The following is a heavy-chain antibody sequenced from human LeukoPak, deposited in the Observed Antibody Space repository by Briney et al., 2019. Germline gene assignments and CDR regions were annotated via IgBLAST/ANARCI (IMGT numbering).Heavy chain of an antibody. CDR3: ARVDSYGPTFDY. CDR1: GFTFSSYE. CDR2: ISRSGRMI. V-gene: IGHV3-48*03. D-gene: IGHD5-18*01. Sequence: GGSLRLSCAASGFTFSSYEMNWVRHAPGGGLEWVSYISRSGRMIHYADSVKGRFTISRDNAKNTLYLQMNSLRADDTAVYYCARVDSYGPTFDYWGQGTLVTVSS. J-gene: IGHJ4*02.